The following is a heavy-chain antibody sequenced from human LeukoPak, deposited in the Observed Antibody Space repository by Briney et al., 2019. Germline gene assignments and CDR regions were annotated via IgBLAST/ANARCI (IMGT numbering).Heavy chain of an antibody. D-gene: IGHD3-16*02. Sequence: GASVKVSCKASGYSFTSYGITWVRQAPGQGLEWMGWISADNVNTKYAQKFQGRVTITRDTSASTAYMELSSLRSEDTAVYYCASGPYDYVWGSYPDAFDIWGQGTMVTVSS. CDR3: ASGPYDYVWGSYPDAFDI. V-gene: IGHV1-18*01. J-gene: IGHJ3*02. CDR1: GYSFTSYG. CDR2: ISADNVNT.